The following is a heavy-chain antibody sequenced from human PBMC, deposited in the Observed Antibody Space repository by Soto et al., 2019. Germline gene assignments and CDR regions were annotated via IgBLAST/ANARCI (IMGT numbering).Heavy chain of an antibody. V-gene: IGHV1-46*01. CDR2: INPSGGRT. CDR3: ARGQVKPGNGSPNWFDP. Sequence: QVQLVQSGAEVKKPGASVKVSCKASGYTFTSYYMHWVRQAPGQGPEWMGIINPSGGRTSYAQKFQGRVTMTRDMSTSTVYMELSSLRSEYTAVYYCARGQVKPGNGSPNWFDPWGQGTLVTVSS. CDR1: GYTFTSYY. D-gene: IGHD3-10*01. J-gene: IGHJ5*02.